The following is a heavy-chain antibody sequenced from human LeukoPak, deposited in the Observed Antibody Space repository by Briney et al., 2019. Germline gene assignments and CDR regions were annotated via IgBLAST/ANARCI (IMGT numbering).Heavy chain of an antibody. CDR1: GYTFTNYY. D-gene: IGHD4-17*01. CDR3: ARDQATVTTPWVDS. V-gene: IGHV1-2*02. CDR2: INPNSGGT. J-gene: IGHJ4*02. Sequence: ASVNVSCKASGYTFTNYYIHWVRQAPGQGLEWMGWINPNSGGTNSAQKFQGRVTMTRDTSISTAYMELSRLRSDDTAVYYCARDQATVTTPWVDSWGQGSLVTVSS.